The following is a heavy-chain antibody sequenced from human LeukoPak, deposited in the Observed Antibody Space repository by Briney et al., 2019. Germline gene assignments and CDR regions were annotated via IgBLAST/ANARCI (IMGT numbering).Heavy chain of an antibody. D-gene: IGHD3-10*01. Sequence: ASVKVSCKASGYTFTSYYMRWVRQAPGQGLEWMGIINPSGGSTSYAQKFQGRVTMTRDTSTSTVYMELSSLRSEDTAVYYCARGGRGLLWFGESDPVWGQGTLVTVSS. J-gene: IGHJ4*02. CDR1: GYTFTSYY. V-gene: IGHV1-46*01. CDR3: ARGGRGLLWFGESDPV. CDR2: INPSGGST.